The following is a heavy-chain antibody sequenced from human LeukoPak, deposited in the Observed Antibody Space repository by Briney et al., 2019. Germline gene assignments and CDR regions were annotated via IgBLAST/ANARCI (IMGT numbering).Heavy chain of an antibody. D-gene: IGHD3-22*01. J-gene: IGHJ6*02. V-gene: IGHV3-23*01. CDR3: AKDRSDSSSWYCVDV. Sequence: GGSLRLSCAASGFTFSSYAMSWVRQAPGKGLEWVSAISGSGGSTYYADSVKGRFTISRDNSKNTLYLQMNSLRVEDTAVYYCAKDRSDSSSWYCVDVWGQGTPVTVSS. CDR1: GFTFSSYA. CDR2: ISGSGGST.